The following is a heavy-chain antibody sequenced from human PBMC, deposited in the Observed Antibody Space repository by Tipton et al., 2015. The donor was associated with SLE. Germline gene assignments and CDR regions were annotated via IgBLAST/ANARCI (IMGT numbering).Heavy chain of an antibody. V-gene: IGHV3-7*03. Sequence: GSLRLSCAASGFTFSSYWMSWVRQAPGKGLEWVANIKQDGSEKYYVDSVKGRFTISRDNAKNSLYLQMNSLRAEDTAVYYCARHHSIAVAGTSDYWGQGTLVTVSS. CDR2: IKQDGSEK. J-gene: IGHJ4*02. D-gene: IGHD6-19*01. CDR1: GFTFSSYW. CDR3: ARHHSIAVAGTSDY.